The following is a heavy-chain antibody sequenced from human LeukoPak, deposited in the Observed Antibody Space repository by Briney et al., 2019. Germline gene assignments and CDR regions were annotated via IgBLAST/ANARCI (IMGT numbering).Heavy chain of an antibody. CDR2: ISSSSSTI. Sequence: GGSLRLSCAASRFTFSSYSMNWVRQAPGKGLEWVSSISSSSSTIYYADSVKGRFTISRDNAKNSLYLQMNSLRAEDTAVYYCARVILKWELLGAFDIWGQGTMVTVSS. V-gene: IGHV3-48*01. CDR1: RFTFSSYS. CDR3: ARVILKWELLGAFDI. J-gene: IGHJ3*02. D-gene: IGHD1-26*01.